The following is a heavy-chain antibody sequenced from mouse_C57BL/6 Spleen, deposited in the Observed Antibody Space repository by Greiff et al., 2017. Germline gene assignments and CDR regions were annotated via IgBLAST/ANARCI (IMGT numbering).Heavy chain of an antibody. CDR2: IRSKSNNYAT. J-gene: IGHJ4*01. V-gene: IGHV10-1*01. D-gene: IGHD2-1*01. Sequence: EVQRVESGGGLVQPKGSLKLSCAASGFSFNTYAMNWVRQAPGKGLEWVARIRSKSNNYATYYADSVKDRFTISRDDSESMLYLQMNNLKTEDTAMYYCVTLYYGNAMDYWGQGTSVTVSS. CDR1: GFSFNTYA. CDR3: VTLYYGNAMDY.